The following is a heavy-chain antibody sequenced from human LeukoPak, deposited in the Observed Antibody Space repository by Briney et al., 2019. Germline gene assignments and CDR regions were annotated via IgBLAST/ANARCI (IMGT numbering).Heavy chain of an antibody. Sequence: SQTLSLTCAISGDSVSSNSAAWNWIRQSPSRGLEWLGRTYYRSKWYNDYAVSVKSRITINPDTSKYQFSLQLNSVTPEDTAVYYCARAAPGSWYVGYYFDYWGQGTLVTVSS. D-gene: IGHD6-13*01. V-gene: IGHV6-1*01. J-gene: IGHJ4*02. CDR3: ARAAPGSWYVGYYFDY. CDR2: TYYRSKWYN. CDR1: GDSVSSNSAA.